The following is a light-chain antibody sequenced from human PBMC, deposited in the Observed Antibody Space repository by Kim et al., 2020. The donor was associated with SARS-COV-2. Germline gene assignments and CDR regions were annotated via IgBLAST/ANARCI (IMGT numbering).Light chain of an antibody. Sequence: QLVLTQPPSASESPGQTVTLSCSGSSSNIGTNTVSWYRQLPGTAPNLVIYNDNRRSSGVPDRFSASKSGNSASLAISGLQSDDEADYYCATTDDSLNGVVFGGGTKLTVL. V-gene: IGLV1-44*01. CDR3: ATTDDSLNGVV. CDR1: SSNIGTNT. CDR2: NDN. J-gene: IGLJ3*02.